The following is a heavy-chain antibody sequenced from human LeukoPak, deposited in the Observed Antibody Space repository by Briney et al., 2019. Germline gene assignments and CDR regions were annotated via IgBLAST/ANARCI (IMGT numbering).Heavy chain of an antibody. V-gene: IGHV4-39*01. D-gene: IGHD6-6*01. CDR3: ARHLLGSSGYYFPY. CDR1: GGSISSSSYS. CDR2: IYYSGST. Sequence: SETLSLTCSVSGGSISSSSYSWGWTRQPPGKGLEWIGSIYYSGSTYYNPSLKSRVTISVDTSKNHFSLKLSSVTAADTAVYYCARHLLGSSGYYFPYWGQGTLVTVSS. J-gene: IGHJ4*02.